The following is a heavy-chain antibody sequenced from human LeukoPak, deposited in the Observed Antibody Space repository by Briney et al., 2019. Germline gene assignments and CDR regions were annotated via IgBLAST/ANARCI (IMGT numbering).Heavy chain of an antibody. J-gene: IGHJ4*02. Sequence: SEALSLTCAVYGGSFSGYYWSWIRQPPGKGLEWIGEINHSGSTNYNPSLKSQVTISVDTSKNQFSLKLSSVTAADTAVYYCARGRTVTNFDYWGQGTLVTVSS. CDR1: GGSFSGYY. V-gene: IGHV4-34*01. D-gene: IGHD4-4*01. CDR2: INHSGST. CDR3: ARGRTVTNFDY.